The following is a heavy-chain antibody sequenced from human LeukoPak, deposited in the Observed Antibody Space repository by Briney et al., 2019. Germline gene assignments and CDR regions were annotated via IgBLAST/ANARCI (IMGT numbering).Heavy chain of an antibody. V-gene: IGHV4-4*07. D-gene: IGHD4-17*01. J-gene: IGHJ4*02. CDR3: ARHATVTSFTFAH. Sequence: PSETLSLTCTVSGGSISSYYWSWIRQPAGKGLEWIGRIYTSGSTNYNPSLKSRVTMSIDTSKNQFSLKLNSVTAADTAVYYCARHATVTSFTFAHWGQGTLVTVSS. CDR2: IYTSGST. CDR1: GGSISSYY.